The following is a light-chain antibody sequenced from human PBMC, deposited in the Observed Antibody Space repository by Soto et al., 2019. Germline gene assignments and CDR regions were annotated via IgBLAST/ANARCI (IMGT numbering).Light chain of an antibody. V-gene: IGLV1-40*01. CDR1: SSNIGAGYD. CDR3: QSYDSSLSGYV. J-gene: IGLJ1*01. CDR2: ANN. Sequence: QSVLTQPPSVSGAPGQRVTISCTLMSSNIGAGYDVHWYQQLPGTAPKLLIYANNNRPSGVPGRFSGSKSGTSASLAITGLQAEDEADYYCQSYDSSLSGYVFGTGTKVTVL.